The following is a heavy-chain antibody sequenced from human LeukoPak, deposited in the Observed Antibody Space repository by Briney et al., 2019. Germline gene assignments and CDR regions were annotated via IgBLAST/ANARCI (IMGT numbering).Heavy chain of an antibody. J-gene: IGHJ3*02. CDR3: ARNPQNYYDSADAFDI. CDR2: ISSSSNTI. CDR1: GFTFSTYS. Sequence: GGSLRLSCAASGFTFSTYSMNWVRQAPGQGLEWFSYISSSSNTIYYADSVKGRFTISRDNTKNSLYLQMNSLRAEDTAVYYCARNPQNYYDSADAFDIWGQGTMVTVSS. D-gene: IGHD3-22*01. V-gene: IGHV3-48*01.